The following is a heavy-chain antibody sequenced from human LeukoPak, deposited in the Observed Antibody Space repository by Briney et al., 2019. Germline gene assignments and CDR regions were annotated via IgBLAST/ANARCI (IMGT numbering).Heavy chain of an antibody. CDR2: IYYSGST. Sequence: SETLSLTCTVSGGSISSSSYYWGWIRQPPGKGLEWIGSIYYSGSTYYNPSLKSRVTISVDTSKSQFSLKLSSVTAADTAVYYCARPVDKAESFDYWGQGTLVTVSS. CDR1: GGSISSSSYY. V-gene: IGHV4-39*01. J-gene: IGHJ4*02. D-gene: IGHD5-12*01. CDR3: ARPVDKAESFDY.